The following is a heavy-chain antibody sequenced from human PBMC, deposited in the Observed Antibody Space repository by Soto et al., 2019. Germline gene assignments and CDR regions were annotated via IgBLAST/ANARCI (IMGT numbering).Heavy chain of an antibody. CDR2: IYYSGST. Sequence: PSETLSLTCTVSGGSISSGGYYWSWIRQHPGKGLEWIGYIYYSGSTYYNPSLKSRVTISVDTSKNQFSLKLSSVTAADTAVYYCARDVPMVRGVPNNWFDPWGQGTLVTVSS. CDR3: ARDVPMVRGVPNNWFDP. V-gene: IGHV4-31*03. J-gene: IGHJ5*02. CDR1: GGSISSGGYY. D-gene: IGHD3-10*01.